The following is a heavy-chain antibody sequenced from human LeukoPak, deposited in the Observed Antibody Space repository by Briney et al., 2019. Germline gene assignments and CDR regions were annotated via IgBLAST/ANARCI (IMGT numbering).Heavy chain of an antibody. V-gene: IGHV3-48*03. Sequence: GGSLRLSCAASGFTFSSYEMNWVRQAPGKGLEWVSYISSSGSTIYYADSVKGRFTISRDNAKNSLYLQMNSLRAEDTAVYYCARGRDGYNRMKFDYWGQGTLVTVSS. D-gene: IGHD5-24*01. J-gene: IGHJ4*02. CDR3: ARGRDGYNRMKFDY. CDR1: GFTFSSYE. CDR2: ISSSGSTI.